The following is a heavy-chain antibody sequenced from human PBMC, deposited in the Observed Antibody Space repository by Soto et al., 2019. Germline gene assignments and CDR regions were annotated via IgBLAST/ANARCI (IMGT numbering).Heavy chain of an antibody. CDR1: GGSISSGGYS. J-gene: IGHJ4*02. Sequence: SETLSLTCAVSGGSISSGGYSWSWFRQPPGKGLEWIGYIYHSGSTYYSPSLKSRVTISVDTSKNQFSLKLSSVTAADTAVYYCTRGLFSGSSYSGSWYYFDSWGQGTMVTVSS. V-gene: IGHV4-30-2*01. CDR2: IYHSGST. D-gene: IGHD1-26*01. CDR3: TRGLFSGSSYSGSWYYFDS.